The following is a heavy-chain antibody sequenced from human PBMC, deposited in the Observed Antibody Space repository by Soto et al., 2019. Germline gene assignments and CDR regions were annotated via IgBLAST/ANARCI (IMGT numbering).Heavy chain of an antibody. Sequence: PGESLKISCKGSGYSFTSYWIGWVRQMPGKGLEWMGIIYPGDSDTRYSPSFQGQVTISADKSISTAYLQWSSLKASDTAMYYCARLRRFLWYSSGWYVDYSGHGTLVIVSA. CDR2: IYPGDSDT. CDR1: GYSFTSYW. V-gene: IGHV5-51*01. J-gene: IGHJ4*01. D-gene: IGHD6-19*01. CDR3: ARLRRFLWYSSGWYVDY.